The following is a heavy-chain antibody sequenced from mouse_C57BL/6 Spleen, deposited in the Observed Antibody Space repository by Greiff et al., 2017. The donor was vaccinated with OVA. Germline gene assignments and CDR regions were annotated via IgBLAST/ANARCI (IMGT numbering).Heavy chain of an antibody. J-gene: IGHJ2*01. V-gene: IGHV1-26*01. CDR1: GYTFTDYY. CDR3: ARSHGSFDY. D-gene: IGHD3-1*01. CDR2: INPNNGGT. Sequence: VQLQQSGPELVKPGASVKISCKASGYTFTDYYMNWVKQSHGKSLEWIGDINPNNGGTSYNQKFKGKATLTVDKSSSTAYMELRSLTSEDSAVYYCARSHGSFDYWGQGTTLTVSS.